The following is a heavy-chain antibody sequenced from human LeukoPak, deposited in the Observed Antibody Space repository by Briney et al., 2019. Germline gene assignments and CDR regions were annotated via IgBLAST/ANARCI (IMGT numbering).Heavy chain of an antibody. Sequence: GGSLRLSCAASGFTFSSYEMNWVRQAPGKGLEWVSYISSSGSTIYYADSVKGRFTISRDNSKNTLYLQMNSLRAEDTAVYYCAKSGYNRFDYWGQGTLVTVSS. CDR2: ISSSGSTI. V-gene: IGHV3-48*03. CDR1: GFTFSSYE. CDR3: AKSGYNRFDY. J-gene: IGHJ4*02. D-gene: IGHD5-24*01.